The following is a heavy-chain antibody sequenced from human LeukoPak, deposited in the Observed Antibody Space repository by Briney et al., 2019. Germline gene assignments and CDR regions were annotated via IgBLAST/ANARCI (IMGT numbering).Heavy chain of an antibody. V-gene: IGHV4-4*07. J-gene: IGHJ6*03. Sequence: SETLSLTCTVSGGSISSYYWSWIRQPAGKGLEWIGRIYISGSTNYNPSLKSRVTISVDTSKNQFSLKLSSVTAADTAVYYCARTTEGYCRGRSCYSYYYYMDVWGKGTTVTVSS. D-gene: IGHD2-15*01. CDR1: GGSISSYY. CDR3: ARTTEGYCRGRSCYSYYYYMDV. CDR2: IYISGST.